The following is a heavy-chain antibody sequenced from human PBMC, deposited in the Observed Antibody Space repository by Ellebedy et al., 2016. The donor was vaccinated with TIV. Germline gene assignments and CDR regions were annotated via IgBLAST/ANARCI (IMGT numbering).Heavy chain of an antibody. D-gene: IGHD6-13*01. V-gene: IGHV1-18*01. CDR2: LSAYNGNT. Sequence: AASVKVSCKASEGTCSGYTLTWVRQAPGQGLEWMGWLSAYNGNTNYAQKLQGRVTMTTDTSTSTAYMELRSHRSDDTAVHYCARGGAAAGATPDYWGQGTLVTVSS. J-gene: IGHJ4*02. CDR3: ARGGAAAGATPDY. CDR1: EGTCSGYT.